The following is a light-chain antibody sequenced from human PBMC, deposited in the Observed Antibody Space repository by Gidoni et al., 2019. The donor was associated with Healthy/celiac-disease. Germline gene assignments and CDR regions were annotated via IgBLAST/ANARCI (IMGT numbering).Light chain of an antibody. V-gene: IGKV4-1*01. J-gene: IGKJ2*01. CDR1: PSVLYSSNNKNY. Sequence: DFVITQSPDSLALSLGERATITCKSSPSVLYSSNNKNYLAWYLQKPGQPPKLLIYWASTRESGVPDRFSGSGSGTDFTLTISSLQAEDVAVYYCKQYYSTPQTFGQGTKLEIK. CDR2: WAS. CDR3: KQYYSTPQT.